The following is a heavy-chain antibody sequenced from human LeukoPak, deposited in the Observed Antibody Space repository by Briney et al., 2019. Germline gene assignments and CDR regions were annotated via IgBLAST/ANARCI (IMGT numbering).Heavy chain of an antibody. D-gene: IGHD2-2*01. CDR3: ARQVRYCSSTSCLKYFDY. CDR1: GGSFSGYY. J-gene: IGHJ4*02. Sequence: PSETLSLTCAVYGGSFSGYYWSWIRQPPGKGLEWIGEINHSGSPNYNPSLKSRVTISVDTSKNQFSLKLSSVTAADTAVYYCARQVRYCSSTSCLKYFDYWGQGTLVTVSS. V-gene: IGHV4-34*01. CDR2: INHSGSP.